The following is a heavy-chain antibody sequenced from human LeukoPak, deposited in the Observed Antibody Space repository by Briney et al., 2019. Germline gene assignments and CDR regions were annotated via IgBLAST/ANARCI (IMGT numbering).Heavy chain of an antibody. V-gene: IGHV3-23*01. CDR2: ISGSGGST. D-gene: IGHD3-22*01. CDR1: GFTFSSYW. J-gene: IGHJ3*02. Sequence: GGSLRLSCAASGFTFSSYWMSWVRQAPGKGLEWVSAISGSGGSTYYADSVKGRFTISRDNSKNTLYLQMNSLRAEDTAVYYCAKFGTYYYDSSGYYYRTAFDIWGQGTMVTVSS. CDR3: AKFGTYYYDSSGYYYRTAFDI.